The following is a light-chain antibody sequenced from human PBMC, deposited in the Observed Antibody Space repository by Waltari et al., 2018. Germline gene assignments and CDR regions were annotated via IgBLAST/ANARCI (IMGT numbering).Light chain of an antibody. CDR2: AAS. CDR1: QNISRY. CDR3: QQSYSSPPT. J-gene: IGKJ1*01. V-gene: IGKV1-39*01. Sequence: DIQMTQSTSSLSASLGDRITITCRPSQNISRYLNGYQHEPGKAPKLLIHAASNLQSGVPARFSGSGSGTEFTLTISTLQPEDFAVYYCQQSYSSPPTFGRGTKVEIK.